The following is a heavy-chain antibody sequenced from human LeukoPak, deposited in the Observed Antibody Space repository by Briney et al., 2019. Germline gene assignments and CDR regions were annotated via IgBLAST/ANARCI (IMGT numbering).Heavy chain of an antibody. Sequence: SVKVSCKASGGTFSSYAISWVRQAPGQGLEWMGGIIPIFGTANYAQKFQGRVTITADKSTSTAYLELSSLRSEDTAVYYCARGPRVGAAGFVYYHYIDVWGKGTTVTVSS. CDR3: ARGPRVGAAGFVYYHYIDV. CDR2: IIPIFGTA. V-gene: IGHV1-69*06. D-gene: IGHD1-26*01. CDR1: GGTFSSYA. J-gene: IGHJ6*03.